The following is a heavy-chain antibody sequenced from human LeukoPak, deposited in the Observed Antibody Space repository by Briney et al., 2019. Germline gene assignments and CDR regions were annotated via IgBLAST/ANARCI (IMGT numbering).Heavy chain of an antibody. Sequence: PSETLSLTCAVYGGSFSGYYWSWIRQPPGKGLEWIGEINHSGSTNYNPSLKSRVTISVDTSKNQFSLKLSSVTAADTAVYYCARESGSYYEDAFDIWGQGTMVTVSS. CDR2: INHSGST. D-gene: IGHD1-26*01. CDR1: GGSFSGYY. V-gene: IGHV4-34*01. CDR3: ARESGSYYEDAFDI. J-gene: IGHJ3*02.